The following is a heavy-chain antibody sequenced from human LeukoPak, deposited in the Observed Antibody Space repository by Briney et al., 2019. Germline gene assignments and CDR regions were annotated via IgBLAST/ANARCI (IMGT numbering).Heavy chain of an antibody. Sequence: AASVTVSCKASGYTFTSYYMHWVRQAPGQGLEWMGIINPSGGSTSYAQKFQGRVTMTRDTSTSTVYMELSSLRSEDTAVYYCAREGGTVVTYCTYFDYWGQGTLVTVSS. J-gene: IGHJ4*02. V-gene: IGHV1-46*01. D-gene: IGHD4-23*01. CDR2: INPSGGST. CDR3: AREGGTVVTYCTYFDY. CDR1: GYTFTSYY.